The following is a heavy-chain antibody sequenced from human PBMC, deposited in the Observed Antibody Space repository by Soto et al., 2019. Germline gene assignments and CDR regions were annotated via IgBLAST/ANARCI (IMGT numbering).Heavy chain of an antibody. Sequence: ASVKVSCKVSGYTLTELSIHWVRQAPGEGREWRGGVDLGSGERIYAQRFQGRVTMTEESSADTPCMELSSLRSEDTAVYYCGIDVRRSKQFGPWGQGTMVTVSS. J-gene: IGHJ5*02. CDR2: VDLGSGER. D-gene: IGHD3-10*01. V-gene: IGHV1-24*01. CDR3: GIDVRRSKQFGP. CDR1: GYTLTELS.